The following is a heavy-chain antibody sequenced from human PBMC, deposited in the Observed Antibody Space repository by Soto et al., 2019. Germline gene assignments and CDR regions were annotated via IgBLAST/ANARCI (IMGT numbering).Heavy chain of an antibody. J-gene: IGHJ4*02. CDR3: ASEGLRYYFDY. CDR2: TYYRSKWYN. V-gene: IGHV6-1*01. Sequence: SQTLSLTCAISGDSVSSDRVTWNWIRQSPTRGLEWLGKTYYRSKWYNDYAVSVKSRITINPDTSKNQFSLQPNSVTPEDTAVYYCASEGLRYYFDYWGQGTLVTVSS. CDR1: GDSVSSDRVT.